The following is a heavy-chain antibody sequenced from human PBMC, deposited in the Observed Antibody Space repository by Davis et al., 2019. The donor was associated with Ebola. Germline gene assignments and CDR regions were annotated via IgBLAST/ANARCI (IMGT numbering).Heavy chain of an antibody. J-gene: IGHJ4*02. Sequence: GESLKISCAASGFTFSSYWMSWVRQAPGKGLEWVANIKEDGSQKNYVDSVKGRFTISRDNAKNSLYLQMNSLRAEDTAVYYCVRGGGTFDVWGQGTLVTVSS. D-gene: IGHD3-3*01. CDR2: IKEDGSQK. CDR3: VRGGGTFDV. V-gene: IGHV3-7*04. CDR1: GFTFSSYW.